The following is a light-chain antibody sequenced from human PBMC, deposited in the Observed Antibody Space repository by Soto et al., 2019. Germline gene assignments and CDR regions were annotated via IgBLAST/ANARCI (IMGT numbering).Light chain of an antibody. CDR2: AAS. CDR1: QVVHTY. CDR3: QRYDTDPLT. Sequence: DIQMTQSPSSLSASVGDTVTITCRASQVVHTYLAWYQQRPGKVPKLLIDAASTLQSGVPSRFSGSGSGTDFTLTISSLQPEDVATYYCQRYDTDPLTFGVGTHVEIK. J-gene: IGKJ4*01. V-gene: IGKV1-27*01.